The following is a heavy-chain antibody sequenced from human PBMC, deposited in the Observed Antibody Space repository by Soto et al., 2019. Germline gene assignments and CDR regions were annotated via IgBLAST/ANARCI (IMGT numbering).Heavy chain of an antibody. V-gene: IGHV4-59*01. Sequence: QVQLQESGPGLVKPSETLSLTCTVSGAFSSTYYWSWIRQPPGKGLEWIGYMNNIGRTNYNPSLKSRVTISLDTSKNQFSLKLSSVIAADTSVYYCARSFCRDAVRCNWFDPWGLGTLVTASS. CDR3: ARSFCRDAVRCNWFDP. J-gene: IGHJ5*02. CDR2: MNNIGRT. CDR1: GAFSSTYY. D-gene: IGHD2-8*01.